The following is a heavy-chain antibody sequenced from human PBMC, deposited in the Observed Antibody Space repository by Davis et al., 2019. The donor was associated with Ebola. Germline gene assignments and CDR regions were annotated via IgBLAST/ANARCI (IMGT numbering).Heavy chain of an antibody. CDR1: GGSISSGGYS. Sequence: MPSETLSLTCAVSGGSISSGGYSWSWIRQPPGKGLEWIGYIYYSGSTYYNPSLKSRVTISVDTSKNQFSLKLSSVTAADTGVYYCARDVTVTGYFDYWGQGSLVTVSS. D-gene: IGHD4-17*01. CDR2: IYYSGST. CDR3: ARDVTVTGYFDY. V-gene: IGHV4-30-4*07. J-gene: IGHJ4*02.